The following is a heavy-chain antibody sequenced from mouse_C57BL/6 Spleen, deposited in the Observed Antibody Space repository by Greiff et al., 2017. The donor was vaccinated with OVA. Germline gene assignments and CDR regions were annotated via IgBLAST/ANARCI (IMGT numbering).Heavy chain of an antibody. J-gene: IGHJ1*03. V-gene: IGHV1-39*01. CDR1: GYSFTDYN. D-gene: IGHD1-1*01. CDR3: ARWDGSSYEWYFDV. CDR2: INPNYGTT. Sequence: VQLKQSGPELVKPGASVKISCKASGYSFTDYNMNWVKQSNGKSLEWIGVINPNYGTTSYNQKFKGKATLTVDQSSSTAYMQLNSLTSEDSAVYYCARWDGSSYEWYFDVWGTGTTVTVSS.